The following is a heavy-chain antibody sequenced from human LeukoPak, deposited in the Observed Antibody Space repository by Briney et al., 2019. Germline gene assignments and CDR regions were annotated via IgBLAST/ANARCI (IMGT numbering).Heavy chain of an antibody. CDR2: LYNTGNT. J-gene: IGHJ4*02. Sequence: GGSLRLSCAASGFTFSSYALSWVRQAPGKGLEWVSTLYNTGNTYYANSVKGRFSISRDNSKNTLFLQMNSLRAEDTAVYYCARLTADGRLYFVDWGPGTLVTVSS. CDR3: ARLTADGRLYFVD. V-gene: IGHV3-23*05. D-gene: IGHD6-13*01. CDR1: GFTFSSYA.